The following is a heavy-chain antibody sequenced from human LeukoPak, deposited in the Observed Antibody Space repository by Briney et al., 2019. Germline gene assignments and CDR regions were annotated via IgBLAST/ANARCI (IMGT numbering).Heavy chain of an antibody. CDR2: IYHSGST. CDR3: ASSEGY. Sequence: SETLSLTCTVSGYSISSGYYWGWIRQPPGKGLEWIGSIYHSGSTYYNPSLKSRVTISVDTSKNQFSLKLSSVTAADTGVYYCASSEGYWGQGPLVTVSS. V-gene: IGHV4-38-2*02. J-gene: IGHJ4*02. CDR1: GYSISSGYY.